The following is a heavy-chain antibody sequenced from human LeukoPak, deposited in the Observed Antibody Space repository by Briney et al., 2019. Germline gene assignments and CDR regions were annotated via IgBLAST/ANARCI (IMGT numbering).Heavy chain of an antibody. CDR2: ISYDGSNK. D-gene: IGHD6-13*01. V-gene: IGHV3-30*03. CDR1: GFSFKTYS. J-gene: IGHJ4*02. Sequence: GGSLRLSCAASGFSFKTYSMNWVRQAPGKGLEWVAIISYDGSNKYYADSVKGRFTISRDNSKNTLYLQMNSLRAEDTAVYYCARVPSISWYSGAFDYWGQGTLVTVSS. CDR3: ARVPSISWYSGAFDY.